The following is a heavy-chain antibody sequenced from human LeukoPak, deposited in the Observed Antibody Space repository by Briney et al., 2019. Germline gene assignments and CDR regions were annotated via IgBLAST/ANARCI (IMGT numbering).Heavy chain of an antibody. V-gene: IGHV1-2*02. CDR2: INPKSAAT. J-gene: IGHJ6*02. CDR3: AKGATEGYYYYYGLDV. Sequence: ASVKVSCKASVYTFTGYYMYWVRQAPGPGLEGMGWINPKSAATTYAQKSQDRVTLTKYTSINTAYMAMSGLTSDDTAVFYCAKGATEGYYYYYGLDVWGQGTTVTVSS. CDR1: VYTFTGYY.